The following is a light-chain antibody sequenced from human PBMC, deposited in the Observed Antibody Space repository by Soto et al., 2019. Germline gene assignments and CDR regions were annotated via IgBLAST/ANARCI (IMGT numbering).Light chain of an antibody. CDR3: SSYTSSSTLV. V-gene: IGLV2-14*01. Sequence: QSVLTQPASVSGSPGQSITISCTGTSSDVGGYNYVSWYQQHPGKAPKLMIYEVSNRPSGVSNRFSGYKSGNTASLTISGLQAEDEADYYCSSYTSSSTLVFGTGTKVPV. CDR1: SSDVGGYNY. CDR2: EVS. J-gene: IGLJ1*01.